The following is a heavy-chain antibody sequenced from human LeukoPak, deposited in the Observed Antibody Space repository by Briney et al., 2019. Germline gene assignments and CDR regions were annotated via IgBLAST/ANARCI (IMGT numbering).Heavy chain of an antibody. CDR1: GGSISSYY. D-gene: IGHD3-16*02. J-gene: IGHJ6*02. V-gene: IGHV4-4*07. Sequence: SETLSLTCTVSGGSISSYYWSWIRQPAGKGLEWIGRIYTSGSTNYNPSLKSRVTMSVDTSKNQFSLKLSSVTAVDTAVYYCARETPDDYVWGSYRSPLVGVADVWGQGTTVTVSS. CDR3: ARETPDDYVWGSYRSPLVGVADV. CDR2: IYTSGST.